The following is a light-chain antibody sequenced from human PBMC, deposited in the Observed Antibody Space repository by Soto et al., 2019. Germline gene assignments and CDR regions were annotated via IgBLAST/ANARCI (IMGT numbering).Light chain of an antibody. Sequence: EIVMTQSPATLSVSPGERATLSCSASQSVSSSYLAWYQQKPGQAPRLLIYDASNRATGIPARFSGSGSGTDFTLTISRLEPEDFAVYYCHQYGSSPSTFGQGTKVDIK. CDR3: HQYGSSPST. CDR1: QSVSSSY. J-gene: IGKJ1*01. CDR2: DAS. V-gene: IGKV3-20*01.